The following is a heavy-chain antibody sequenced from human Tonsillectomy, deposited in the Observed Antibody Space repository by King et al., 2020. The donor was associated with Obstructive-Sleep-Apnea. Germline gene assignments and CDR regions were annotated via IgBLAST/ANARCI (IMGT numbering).Heavy chain of an antibody. CDR2: IYYGGTT. V-gene: IGHV4-39*07. CDR3: ARDISGDFTY. Sequence: QLQESGPGLVKPWETLSLTCSVSGGFIRSNSHYWGWIRQSPGKGLEWIGSIYYGGTTFYNPSLESRVTLSVDTSKNQFSLKLTSLTAADTAVYYCARDISGDFTYWDQGLLVIVSS. D-gene: IGHD3-3*01. J-gene: IGHJ4*02. CDR1: GGFIRSNSHY.